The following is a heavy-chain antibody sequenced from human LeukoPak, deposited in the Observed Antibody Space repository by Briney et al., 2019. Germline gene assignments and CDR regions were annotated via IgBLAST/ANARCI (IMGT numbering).Heavy chain of an antibody. D-gene: IGHD6-13*01. Sequence: SQTLSLTCTVSGGSISSGSYYWSWIRQPAGKGLEWIGRIYTSGSTNYNPSLKSRVTMSVDTSKNQFSLKLSSVTAADTAVYYCARGSSSWFDWYFDLWGRGTLVTVSS. CDR1: GGSISSGSYY. CDR2: IYTSGST. CDR3: ARGSSSWFDWYFDL. V-gene: IGHV4-61*02. J-gene: IGHJ2*01.